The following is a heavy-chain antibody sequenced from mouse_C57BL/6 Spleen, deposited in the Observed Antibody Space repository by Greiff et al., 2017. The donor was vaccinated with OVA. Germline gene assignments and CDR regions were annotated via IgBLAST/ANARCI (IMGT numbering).Heavy chain of an antibody. CDR1: GYTFTSYW. J-gene: IGHJ4*01. D-gene: IGHD2-3*01. CDR2: IHPNSGST. Sequence: QVQLQQSGAELVKPGASVKLSCKASGYTFTSYWMHWVKQRPGQGLEWIGMIHPNSGSTNYNEKFKSKATLTVDKSSSTAYMQLSSLTSEDSAVYYCARDGYYHAMDYWGQGTSVTVSS. CDR3: ARDGYYHAMDY. V-gene: IGHV1-64*01.